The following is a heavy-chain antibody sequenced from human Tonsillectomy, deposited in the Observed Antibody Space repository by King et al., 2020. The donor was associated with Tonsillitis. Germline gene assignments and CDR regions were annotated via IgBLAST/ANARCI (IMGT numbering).Heavy chain of an antibody. V-gene: IGHV1-46*03. CDR2: INPSGGST. CDR1: GYTFTNYY. Sequence: QLVQSGAEVKKPGASVKVSCKASGYTFTNYYMHWVRQAPGQGLEWMGIINPSGGSTSYAQKLQGRVTITRDTSTSTVYMELSSLRSEETAVYYCARVGGTYDAFDIWGQGTMVTVSS. CDR3: ARVGGTYDAFDI. J-gene: IGHJ3*02. D-gene: IGHD1-26*01.